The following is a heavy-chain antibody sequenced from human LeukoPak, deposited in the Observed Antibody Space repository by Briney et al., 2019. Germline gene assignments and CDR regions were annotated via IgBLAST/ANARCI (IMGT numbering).Heavy chain of an antibody. D-gene: IGHD3-22*01. CDR1: GGSISSYY. J-gene: IGHJ4*02. CDR2: IYHSGST. V-gene: IGHV4-38-2*02. CDR3: ARLNYFDSSGPRVYFDY. Sequence: PETLSLTCTVSGGSISSYYWGWIRQPPGKGLEWIGSIYHSGSTYYNPSLKSRVTISVDTSKNQFSLKLSSVAAADTAVYYCARLNYFDSSGPRVYFDYWGQGTLVTVSS.